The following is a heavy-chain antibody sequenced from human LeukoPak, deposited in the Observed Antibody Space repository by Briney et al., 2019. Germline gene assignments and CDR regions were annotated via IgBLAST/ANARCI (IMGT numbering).Heavy chain of an antibody. CDR3: ARMVVDLNFDY. Sequence: SETLSLTCTVSGGSISSSSYYWGWIRQPPGKGLEWIGSIYYSGSTYYNPSLKSRVTISVDTSKNQFSLKLSSVTAADTAVYYCARMVVDLNFDYWGQGSLVTVSS. D-gene: IGHD2-15*01. V-gene: IGHV4-39*01. J-gene: IGHJ4*02. CDR1: GGSISSSSYY. CDR2: IYYSGST.